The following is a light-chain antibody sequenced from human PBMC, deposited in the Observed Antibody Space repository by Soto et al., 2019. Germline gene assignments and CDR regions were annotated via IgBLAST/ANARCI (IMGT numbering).Light chain of an antibody. Sequence: EIVMTQSPATLSVSPGERATLSCRASQSVSNNLAWYQQKPGQAPSLLIYSASTRATGIPARFGGSGSGTEFPLTISSLQSEDFAVYYCQQYNNWPLTFGPGTKVDIK. J-gene: IGKJ3*01. CDR3: QQYNNWPLT. CDR2: SAS. CDR1: QSVSNN. V-gene: IGKV3-15*01.